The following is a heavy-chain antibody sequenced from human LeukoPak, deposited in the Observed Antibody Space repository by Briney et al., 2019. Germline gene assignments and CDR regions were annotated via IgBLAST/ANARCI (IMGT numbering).Heavy chain of an antibody. J-gene: IGHJ4*02. CDR1: GYAFSNYG. Sequence: ASVKVSCKASGYAFSNYGITWVRQALGQGLEWMGWISANTGNTNYAQKFQGRVTMTTDTSTNTAYMELRSLTSDDSAVYYCARLGYSYGQYYFDYWGQGTLVTVSS. V-gene: IGHV1-18*01. CDR2: ISANTGNT. CDR3: ARLGYSYGQYYFDY. D-gene: IGHD5-18*01.